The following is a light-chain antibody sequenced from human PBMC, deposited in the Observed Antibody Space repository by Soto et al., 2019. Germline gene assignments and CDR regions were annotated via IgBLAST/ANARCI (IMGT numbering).Light chain of an antibody. CDR1: QSVGAT. CDR2: GAS. CDR3: QQYADWPTT. J-gene: IGKJ1*01. Sequence: EIVMTQSPVTLSVFPLERATLSCMASQSVGATVAWYYQRPGQAPRLLISGASTRATGVPARVSASGSGTAFTLTITSLQSDDFGVYYCQQYADWPTTFGQGTKVDIK. V-gene: IGKV3-15*01.